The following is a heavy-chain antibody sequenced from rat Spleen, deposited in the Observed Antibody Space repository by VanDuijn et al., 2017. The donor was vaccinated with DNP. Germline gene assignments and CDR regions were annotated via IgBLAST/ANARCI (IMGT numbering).Heavy chain of an antibody. CDR3: AKGDYYSGGGVFDY. CDR2: IIYDGSRT. Sequence: EVQLVESGGGLVQPGRSLKLSCAASGFTFSDYNMAWVRQAPKKGLEWVATIIYDGSRTYYRDSVKGRFTISRDNAENTVYLQMNSLRSEDTATYYCAKGDYYSGGGVFDYWGQGVMVTVSS. CDR1: GFTFSDYN. D-gene: IGHD1-1*01. V-gene: IGHV5S10*01. J-gene: IGHJ2*01.